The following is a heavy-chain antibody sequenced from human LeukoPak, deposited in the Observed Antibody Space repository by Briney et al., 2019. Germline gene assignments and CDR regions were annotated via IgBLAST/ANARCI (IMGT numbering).Heavy chain of an antibody. CDR1: GGSFSGYY. CDR3: ARGNVGSYYYYYYMDV. V-gene: IGHV4-34*01. CDR2: INHSGST. J-gene: IGHJ6*03. D-gene: IGHD3-10*02. Sequence: SETLSLTCAVYGGSFSGYYWSWIRQPPGKGLERIGEINHSGSTNYNPSLKSRVTISVDTSKNQFSLKLSSVTAADTAVYYCARGNVGSYYYYYYMDVWGKGTTVTVSS.